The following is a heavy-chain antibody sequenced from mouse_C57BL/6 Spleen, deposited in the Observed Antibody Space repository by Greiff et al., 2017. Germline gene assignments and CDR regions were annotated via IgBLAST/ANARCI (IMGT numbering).Heavy chain of an antibody. V-gene: IGHV7-3*01. CDR2: IRNKANGYTT. CDR1: GFTFTDYY. J-gene: IGHJ3*01. D-gene: IGHD4-1*01. CDR3: ARLTGWFAY. Sequence: VQLKESGGGLVQPGGSLSLSCAASGFTFTDYYMSWVRQPPGKALEWLGFIRNKANGYTTEYSASVKGRFTISRDNSQSILYLQMNALRAEDSATYYCARLTGWFAYWGQGTLVTVSA.